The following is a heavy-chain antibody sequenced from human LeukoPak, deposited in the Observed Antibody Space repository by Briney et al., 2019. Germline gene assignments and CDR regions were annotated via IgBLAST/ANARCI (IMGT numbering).Heavy chain of an antibody. CDR3: ARGSGLVAY. CDR2: IYYSGST. Sequence: PSETLSLTCTVSGGSISSYYWSWIRQPPGKGLEWIGYIYYSGSTNYNPSLKSRVTISVDTSKNQFSLKLSSVTAADTAVYYYARGSGLVAYWGQGTLVTVSS. J-gene: IGHJ4*02. V-gene: IGHV4-59*01. CDR1: GGSISSYY. D-gene: IGHD1-26*01.